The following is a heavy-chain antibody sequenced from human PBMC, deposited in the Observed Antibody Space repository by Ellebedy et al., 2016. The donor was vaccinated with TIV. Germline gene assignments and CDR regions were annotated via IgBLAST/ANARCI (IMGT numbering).Heavy chain of an antibody. J-gene: IGHJ3*02. Sequence: SGPTLVKPPQPLTLTCTLSGLSVSSSGMRVSWFRQPPGKALEWLARIDWDDDTFYNTSLKTRLTISKDTSKNQVVLTMTVMEPVATATYYCARISRDAFDIWGQGTMVIVSS. V-gene: IGHV2-70*04. CDR1: GLSVSSSGMR. CDR3: ARISRDAFDI. CDR2: IDWDDDT.